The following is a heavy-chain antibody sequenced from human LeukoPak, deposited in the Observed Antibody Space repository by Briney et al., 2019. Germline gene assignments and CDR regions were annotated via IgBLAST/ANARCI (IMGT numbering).Heavy chain of an antibody. J-gene: IGHJ6*04. Sequence: GGSLRLSCAASGFTFSSYAMHWVRQAPGKGLEWVAVISYDGSNKYYADSVKGRFTISRDNSKNTLYLQMNSLRAEDTAVYYCARGNDILTGYYTDRVYYHGMDVWGKGTTVTVSS. D-gene: IGHD3-9*01. CDR2: ISYDGSNK. V-gene: IGHV3-30*04. CDR1: GFTFSSYA. CDR3: ARGNDILTGYYTDRVYYHGMDV.